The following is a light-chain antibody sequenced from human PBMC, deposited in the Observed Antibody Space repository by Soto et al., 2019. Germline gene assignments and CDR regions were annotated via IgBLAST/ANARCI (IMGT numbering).Light chain of an antibody. CDR3: QRYGRSWT. CDR1: QSVSSSY. Sequence: IGLTQSPGTLSLSPGERATLSYRPSQSVSSSYLAWYQQKPGQAPRLLIYGASSRATGIPDRFSGSGYGTDFALTISRLEPEDFAVYYCQRYGRSWTFGQGTNVDIK. CDR2: GAS. V-gene: IGKV3-20*01. J-gene: IGKJ1*01.